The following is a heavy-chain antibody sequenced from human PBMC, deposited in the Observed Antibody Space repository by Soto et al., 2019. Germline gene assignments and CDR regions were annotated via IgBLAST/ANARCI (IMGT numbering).Heavy chain of an antibody. CDR2: IIPILGIA. D-gene: IGHD2-2*01. Sequence: ASVKVSCKASGGTFSSYTISWVRQAPGQGLEWMGRIIPILGIANYAQKFQGRVTITADKSTSTAYMELSSLRSEDTAVYYCARGPAGFGSGAQRWGQGTMVTVSS. CDR3: ARGPAGFGSGAQR. J-gene: IGHJ3*01. V-gene: IGHV1-69*02. CDR1: GGTFSSYT.